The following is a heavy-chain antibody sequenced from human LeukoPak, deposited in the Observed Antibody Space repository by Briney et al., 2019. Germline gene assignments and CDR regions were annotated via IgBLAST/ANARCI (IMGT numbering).Heavy chain of an antibody. CDR1: GGSISSGGYY. CDR2: IYHSGST. CDR3: ARDPTFGTTGTTEYYFDY. J-gene: IGHJ4*02. V-gene: IGHV4-30-2*01. Sequence: SQTLSLTCTVSGGSISSGGYYWSWIRQPPGKGLEWIGYIYHSGSTYYNPSLKSRVTISVDRSKNQFSLKLSSVTAADTAVYYCARDPTFGTTGTTEYYFDYWGQGTLVTVSS. D-gene: IGHD1-1*01.